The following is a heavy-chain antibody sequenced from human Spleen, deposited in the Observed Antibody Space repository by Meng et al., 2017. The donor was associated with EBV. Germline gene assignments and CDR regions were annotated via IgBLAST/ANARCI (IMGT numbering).Heavy chain of an antibody. J-gene: IGHJ4*02. CDR1: GGSISSSHW. CDR3: AREHEVGVASWVDY. CDR2: IYHSGNT. V-gene: IGHV4-4*02. Sequence: HAQLHVARPGLVKPSGNTSLTCPVSGGSISSSHWWSWVRQSPGKGLEWIGEIYHSGNTNYKPSLKSRVTISVDTSKNQFSLTLSSVTAADTAVYYCAREHEVGVASWVDYWGQGALVTVSS. D-gene: IGHD1-26*01.